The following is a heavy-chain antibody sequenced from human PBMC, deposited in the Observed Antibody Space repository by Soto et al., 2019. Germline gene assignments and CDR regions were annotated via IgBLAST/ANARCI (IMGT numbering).Heavy chain of an antibody. CDR1: GFTFSSYG. D-gene: IGHD6-19*01. V-gene: IGHV3-30*18. J-gene: IGHJ6*02. CDR2: ISYDGSNK. Sequence: SGFTFSSYGMHWVRQAPGKGLEWVAVISYDGSNKYYADSVKGRFTISRDNSKNTLYLQMNSLRAEDTAVYYCAKVGDRVWLDNYYYYGMDVWGQGTTVTVSS. CDR3: AKVGDRVWLDNYYYYGMDV.